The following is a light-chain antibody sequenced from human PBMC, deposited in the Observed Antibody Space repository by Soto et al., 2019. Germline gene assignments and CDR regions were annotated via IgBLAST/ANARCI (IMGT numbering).Light chain of an antibody. CDR2: ANN. CDR3: QSYDSSLSGWV. CDR1: SSNIGAGYD. J-gene: IGLJ3*02. V-gene: IGLV1-40*01. Sequence: QPVLTQSPSVSGAPGQRVTISCTGTSSNIGAGYDVHWYQQLPGTAPKVLIYANNNRPSGVPDRFSGSKSDTSASLTITGLQAEDEADYYCQSYDSSLSGWVFGGGTKLTVL.